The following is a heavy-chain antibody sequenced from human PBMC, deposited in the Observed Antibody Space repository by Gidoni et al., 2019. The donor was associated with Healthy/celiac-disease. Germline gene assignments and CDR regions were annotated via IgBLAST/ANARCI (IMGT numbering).Heavy chain of an antibody. CDR1: GLTFRSYS. CDR2: ISSSSSTI. D-gene: IGHD4-17*01. J-gene: IGHJ4*02. V-gene: IGHV3-48*02. CDR3: ASGQRHYGDFDY. Sequence: EVQLVESGGGVVQPGGSLRLSCAATGLTFRSYSMNWVRQAPGKGLEWVSYISSSSSTIYYADSVKGRFTISRDNAKNSLYLQMNSLRDEDTAVYYCASGQRHYGDFDYWGQGTLVTVSS.